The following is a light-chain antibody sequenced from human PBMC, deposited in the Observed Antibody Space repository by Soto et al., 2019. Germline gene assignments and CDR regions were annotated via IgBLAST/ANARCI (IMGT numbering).Light chain of an antibody. CDR1: QGVSNW. Sequence: DIQMTQSPSSVSASVGDRVTITCRASQGVSNWLAWYQQKPGKAPKLLIYAASTLRSGVPSRFRVSGSGTDFTFTISSLQPEDLATYYGQQANSFPYTFGQGTKLESK. J-gene: IGKJ2*01. V-gene: IGKV1-12*01. CDR3: QQANSFPYT. CDR2: AAS.